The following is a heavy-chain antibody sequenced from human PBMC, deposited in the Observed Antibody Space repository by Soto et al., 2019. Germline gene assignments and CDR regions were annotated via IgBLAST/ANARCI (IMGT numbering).Heavy chain of an antibody. CDR1: GFTVSTKY. V-gene: IGHV3-66*01. CDR3: ARDPWAEDY. CDR2: IYSGGST. Sequence: EVQLVESGGGLVQPGGSLRLSCAASGFTVSTKYMSWVRQAPGKGLEWVSVIYSGGSTFYADSVRGRFTISRDNSKNTLNLQMNSLRAEDTTVYYWARDPWAEDYWGQGTLVTVSS. D-gene: IGHD3-16*01. J-gene: IGHJ4*02.